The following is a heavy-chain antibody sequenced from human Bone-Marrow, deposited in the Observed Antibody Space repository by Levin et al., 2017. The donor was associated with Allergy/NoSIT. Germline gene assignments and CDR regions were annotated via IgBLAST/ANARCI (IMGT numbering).Heavy chain of an antibody. CDR1: GFTFINYA. J-gene: IGHJ4*02. V-gene: IGHV3-23*01. CDR2: TGGSGGST. Sequence: GGSLRLSCAASGFTFINYAMNWVRQAPGKGLEWVSATGGSGGSTYYADSVKGRFTISRDNSKNTLYLQMNSLRAEDTALYYCAKERASNSWPYYFDCWGQGTLVTVSS. D-gene: IGHD6-13*01. CDR3: AKERASNSWPYYFDC.